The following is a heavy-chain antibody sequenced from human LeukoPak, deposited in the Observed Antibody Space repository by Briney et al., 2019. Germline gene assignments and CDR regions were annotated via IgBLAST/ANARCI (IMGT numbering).Heavy chain of an antibody. CDR3: ANDREMATMGFSPDV. D-gene: IGHD5-24*01. Sequence: GGSLRLSCAASGFTFSSYAMSWVRQAPGKGLEWVSAISGSGGSTYYADSVKGRFTISRDNSKNTLYLQMNSLRAEDTAVYYCANDREMATMGFSPDVWGQGTTVTVSS. V-gene: IGHV3-23*01. J-gene: IGHJ6*02. CDR2: ISGSGGST. CDR1: GFTFSSYA.